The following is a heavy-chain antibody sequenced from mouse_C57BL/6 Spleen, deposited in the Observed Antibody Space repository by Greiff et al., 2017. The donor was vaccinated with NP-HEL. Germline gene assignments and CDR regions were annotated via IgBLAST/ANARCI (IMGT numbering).Heavy chain of an antibody. J-gene: IGHJ4*01. CDR1: GFSLPSYG. V-gene: IGHV2-2*01. CDR3: ARIYYDYDGDYYAMDY. CDR2: IWSGGST. Sequence: VQLQESGPGLVQPSQSLSITCTVSGFSLPSYGVHWVRQSPGKGLEWLGVIWSGGSTDYNAAFISRLSISKDNSKSQVFFKMNCLQADDTAIYYCARIYYDYDGDYYAMDYWGQGTSVTVSS. D-gene: IGHD2-4*01.